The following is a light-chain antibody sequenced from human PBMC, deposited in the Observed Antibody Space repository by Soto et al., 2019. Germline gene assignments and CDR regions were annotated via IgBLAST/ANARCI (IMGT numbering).Light chain of an antibody. J-gene: IGKJ5*01. CDR3: QQYYSTPIT. V-gene: IGKV4-1*01. CDR1: ENIFYNPSNPNH. CDR2: WAS. Sequence: DIVMTQSPDSLAVSLGERDTINCKASENIFYNPSNPNHLAWYQKKPGQPPKILMYWASTRESGVPDRFSGSGSETDFTLTIRNLQADDVAVYYCQQYYSTPITFGQGTRLEIK.